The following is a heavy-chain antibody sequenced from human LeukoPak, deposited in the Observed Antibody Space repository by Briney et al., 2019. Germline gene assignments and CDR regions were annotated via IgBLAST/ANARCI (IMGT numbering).Heavy chain of an antibody. Sequence: EASVKVSCKASGYTFTSYSMQWVRQAPGQGLEWMGIINPSGGSTTYAQHFQGRVTMTRDMSTSTVYMELSSLRSEDTAVYYCARAYYDISAGCGYWGQGTLVTVSS. CDR3: ARAYYDISAGCGY. D-gene: IGHD3-22*01. CDR2: INPSGGST. CDR1: GYTFTSYS. V-gene: IGHV1-46*01. J-gene: IGHJ4*02.